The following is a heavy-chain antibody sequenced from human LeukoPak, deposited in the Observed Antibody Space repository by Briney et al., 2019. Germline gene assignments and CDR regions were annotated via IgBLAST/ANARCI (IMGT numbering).Heavy chain of an antibody. CDR2: INPDGSYT. J-gene: IGHJ4*02. V-gene: IGHV3-74*01. CDR3: ASLAVGATGHC. D-gene: IGHD6-19*01. CDR1: GFTLSNYW. Sequence: GGSLRLSCAASGFTLSNYWMSWVRQAPGKGLVWVSRINPDGSYTAYADSVKGRFTISRDNAKNALYPQMNTLGAEDTAVYYCASLAVGATGHCWGQGILVTVSS.